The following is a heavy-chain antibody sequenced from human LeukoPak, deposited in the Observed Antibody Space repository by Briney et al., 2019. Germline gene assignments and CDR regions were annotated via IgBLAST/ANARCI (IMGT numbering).Heavy chain of an antibody. J-gene: IGHJ3*02. Sequence: PGRPLRLSCAASGFTFSSYGMHWVRQAPGKGLEWVAVISYDGSNKYYADSVKGRFTISRDNSKNTLYLQMNSLRAEDTAVYYCAKGSRELLSKAFDIWGQGTMVTVSS. CDR3: AKGSRELLSKAFDI. CDR1: GFTFSSYG. CDR2: ISYDGSNK. D-gene: IGHD1-26*01. V-gene: IGHV3-30*18.